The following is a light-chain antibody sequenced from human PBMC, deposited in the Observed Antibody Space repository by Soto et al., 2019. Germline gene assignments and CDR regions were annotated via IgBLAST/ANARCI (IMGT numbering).Light chain of an antibody. CDR1: QSISSW. CDR2: DAS. V-gene: IGKV1-5*01. CDR3: QQLKSYPIT. J-gene: IGKJ5*01. Sequence: DIQVSQSTSTLSASVGDRVTITCRASQSISSWLAWYQQKPGKAPKLLIYDASNLESGVPSRFSGSGSGTEFTLTISILQPEDFTTYYCQQLKSYPITFGQGTRLEIK.